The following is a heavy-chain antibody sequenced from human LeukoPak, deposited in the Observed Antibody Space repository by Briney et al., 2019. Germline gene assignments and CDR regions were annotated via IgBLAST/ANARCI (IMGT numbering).Heavy chain of an antibody. Sequence: ASVKVSCKACGYTFTSYYMHWVRQGPGQGLEWMGIINPSGGSTSYAQKFQGRVTMTRDTSTSTVYMELSSLRSEDTAVYYCARDEGTTGSDYWGQGTLVTVCS. J-gene: IGHJ4*02. V-gene: IGHV1-46*01. D-gene: IGHD1-1*01. CDR2: INPSGGST. CDR1: GYTFTSYY. CDR3: ARDEGTTGSDY.